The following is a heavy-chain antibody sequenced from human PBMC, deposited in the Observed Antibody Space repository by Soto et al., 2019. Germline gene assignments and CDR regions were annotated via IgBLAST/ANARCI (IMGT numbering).Heavy chain of an antibody. V-gene: IGHV4-61*01. Sequence: SDTLSLTFTVSGGSVSSGSYYWSWFLQPPGKGLEWIGYIYYSGSTNYNPSLKSRVTISVDTSENQFSLKLSSVTAADTAVYYCARESPTYYNDSSSYAPVGNYIDYWGQGTRVTVTS. J-gene: IGHJ4*02. CDR1: GGSVSSGSYY. D-gene: IGHD3-22*01. CDR2: IYYSGST. CDR3: ARESPTYYNDSSSYAPVGNYIDY.